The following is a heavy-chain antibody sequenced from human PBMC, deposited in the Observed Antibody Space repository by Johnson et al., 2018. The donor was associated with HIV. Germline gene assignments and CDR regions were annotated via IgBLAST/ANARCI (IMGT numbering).Heavy chain of an antibody. CDR2: IWYDGSNK. CDR3: AKALFTEREDDAVDI. D-gene: IGHD1-26*01. Sequence: QVQLVESGGGVVQPGRSLRLSCAASGFTFSSYDMHWVRQAPGKGLEWVAVIWYDGSNKYYADSVKGRFTISRDNSKNTLYLQLNRLRAEDTAVYYCAKALFTEREDDAVDIWGQGTMVTVSS. CDR1: GFTFSSYD. J-gene: IGHJ3*02. V-gene: IGHV3-33*06.